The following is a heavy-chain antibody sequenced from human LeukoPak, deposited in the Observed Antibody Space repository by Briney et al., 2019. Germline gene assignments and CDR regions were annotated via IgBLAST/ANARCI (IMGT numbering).Heavy chain of an antibody. CDR3: TRTINSWFDP. J-gene: IGHJ5*02. Sequence: ASVKVSCKVSGYTLTELSIHWVRQAPGQGLEWMGVIRPTDGSTSYAQNFQGRLAMTSDTSTSTAYMELSSLRSEDTAIYYCTRTINSWFDPWGQGTPVSVSS. V-gene: IGHV1-46*01. D-gene: IGHD3-9*01. CDR2: IRPTDGST. CDR1: GYTLTELS.